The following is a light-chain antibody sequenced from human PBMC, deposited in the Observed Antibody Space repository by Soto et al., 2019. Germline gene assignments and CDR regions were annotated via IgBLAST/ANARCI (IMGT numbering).Light chain of an antibody. Sequence: EIVLTQSPVTLSLSPGKRATLSCRASQSVRTYLAWYQLKPGQATRLLIYDASRRASGIPARFSGSGSGTDFTITISRLEPEYFAVYYCHQYDSWTFGQGTKVDIK. J-gene: IGKJ1*01. V-gene: IGKV3-20*01. CDR3: HQYDSWT. CDR1: QSVRTY. CDR2: DAS.